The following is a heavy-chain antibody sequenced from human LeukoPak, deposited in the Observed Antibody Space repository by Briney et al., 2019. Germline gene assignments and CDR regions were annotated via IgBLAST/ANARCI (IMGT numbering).Heavy chain of an antibody. CDR3: ARDYSSGGCSSTSCYFDY. J-gene: IGHJ4*02. Sequence: GGSLRLSCAASGFTFSSYGMHWVRQAPGKGLEWVAVISYDGSNKYYADSVKGRFTISRDNSKNTLYLQMNSLRAEDTAVYYCARDYSSGGCSSTSCYFDYWGQGTLVTVSS. CDR1: GFTFSSYG. V-gene: IGHV3-30*03. CDR2: ISYDGSNK. D-gene: IGHD2-2*01.